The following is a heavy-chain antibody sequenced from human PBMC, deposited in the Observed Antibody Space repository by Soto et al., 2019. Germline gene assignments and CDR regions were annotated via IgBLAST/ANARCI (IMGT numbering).Heavy chain of an antibody. J-gene: IGHJ5*02. D-gene: IGHD3-10*01. CDR1: GGSISSSSYY. V-gene: IGHV4-39*01. Sequence: SETLSLTCTVSGGSISSSSYYWGWIRQPPGKGLEWIGSIYYSGSTYYNPSLKSRVTISVDTSKNQFSLKPSSVTAADTAVYYCARHLRVFGYNWFDPWGQGTLVTVSS. CDR3: ARHLRVFGYNWFDP. CDR2: IYYSGST.